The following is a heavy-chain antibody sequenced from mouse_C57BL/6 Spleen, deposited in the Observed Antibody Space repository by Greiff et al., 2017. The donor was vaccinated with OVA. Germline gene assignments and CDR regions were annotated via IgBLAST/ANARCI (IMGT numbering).Heavy chain of an antibody. CDR3: ARFGGYSNYYWYFDV. J-gene: IGHJ1*03. D-gene: IGHD2-5*01. V-gene: IGHV1-72*01. CDR1: GYTFTSYW. Sequence: QVQLQQPGAELVKPGASVKLSCKASGYTFTSYWMHWVKQRPGRGLEWIGRIDPNSGGTKYNEKFKSKATLTVDKPSSTAYMQLSSLTSEDSAVYDFARFGGYSNYYWYFDVWGTGTTVTVSS. CDR2: IDPNSGGT.